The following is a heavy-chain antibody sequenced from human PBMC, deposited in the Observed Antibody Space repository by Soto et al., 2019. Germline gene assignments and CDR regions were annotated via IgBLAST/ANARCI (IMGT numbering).Heavy chain of an antibody. Sequence: QVQLQESGPGLVKPSQTLSLTCTVSGGSISSGGYYWSWIRQHPGKGLEWIGYIYYSGSTYYNPSVKSRVTISVDTSKNQYSLKLSSVTAADTAVYYCARAVVVVSNWFDPWGQGTLVTVSS. CDR1: GGSISSGGYY. CDR2: IYYSGST. J-gene: IGHJ5*02. CDR3: ARAVVVVSNWFDP. V-gene: IGHV4-31*03. D-gene: IGHD2-15*01.